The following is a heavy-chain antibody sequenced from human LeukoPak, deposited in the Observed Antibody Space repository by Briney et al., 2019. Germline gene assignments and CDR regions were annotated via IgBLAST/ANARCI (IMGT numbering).Heavy chain of an antibody. CDR3: ARDPETGAGDN. Sequence: HSGGSLRLSCAASGFIFRSYDIHWVRQAPGKGLEWVAVISYDGSDKNYADSVKGRFTISRDNSRNTLYLQMDSLRVEDTAVYYCARDPETGAGDNWGQGTLVTVSS. CDR2: ISYDGSDK. J-gene: IGHJ4*02. V-gene: IGHV3-30-3*01. D-gene: IGHD7-27*01. CDR1: GFIFRSYD.